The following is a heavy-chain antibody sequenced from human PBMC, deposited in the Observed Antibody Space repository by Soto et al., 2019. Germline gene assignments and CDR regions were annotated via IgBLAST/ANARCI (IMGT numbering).Heavy chain of an antibody. V-gene: IGHV3-23*01. CDR2: ISGSGGST. CDR1: GFTFSSYA. CDR3: AKDPRSWSGYCPMDV. Sequence: GWSLRLSCGASGFTFSSYAMIWVRQAPGKGLEWVSVISGSGGSTYYADSVKGRFTISRDNSKNTLYLQMNSLRADDPAVYFCAKDPRSWSGYCPMDVWGKGTSVTVSS. D-gene: IGHD3-3*01. J-gene: IGHJ6*03.